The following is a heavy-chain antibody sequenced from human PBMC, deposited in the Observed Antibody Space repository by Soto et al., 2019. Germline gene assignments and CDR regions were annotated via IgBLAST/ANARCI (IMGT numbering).Heavy chain of an antibody. CDR2: IKQDGSEK. J-gene: IGHJ1*01. CDR3: ARDFAAVAGTEYFQH. V-gene: IGHV3-7*01. D-gene: IGHD6-19*01. CDR1: GFTFSSYW. Sequence: GSLRLSCAASGFTFSSYWMSWVRQAPGKGLEWVANIKQDGSEKYYVDSVKGRFTISRDNAKNSLYLQMNSLRAEDTAVYYCARDFAAVAGTEYFQHWGQGTLVTVSS.